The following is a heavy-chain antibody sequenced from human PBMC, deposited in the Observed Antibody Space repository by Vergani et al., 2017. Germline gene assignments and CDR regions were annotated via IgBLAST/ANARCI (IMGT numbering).Heavy chain of an antibody. D-gene: IGHD5-12*01. V-gene: IGHV4/OR15-8*01. J-gene: IGHJ6*02. CDR1: DSSIMTNPY. CDR2: INHSGST. Sequence: QVQLQESGPGLVKPSETLTLTCDVSDSSIMTNPYWSWIRQPPGKGLEWIGEINHSGSTNYNPSLKSRVTISVDTSKNQFSLKLSSVTAADTAVYYCARGRARXYSGYERYYYGMDVWGQGTTVTVSS. CDR3: ARGRARXYSGYERYYYGMDV.